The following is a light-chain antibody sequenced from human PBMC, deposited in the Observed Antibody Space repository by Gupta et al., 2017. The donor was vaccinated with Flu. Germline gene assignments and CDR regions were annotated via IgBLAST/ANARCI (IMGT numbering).Light chain of an antibody. CDR3: QAGDNGLEL. CDR2: QDD. Sequence: SFVLTQPPSVSVSPGQTATISCSGTGLGDKYTCWYQQKTGHAPLLVIYQDDKRPSGIPERFAGSNSVDTATLTISGTQTGDEADYYCQAGDNGLELFGGGTKLTVL. CDR1: GLGDKY. V-gene: IGLV3-1*01. J-gene: IGLJ3*02.